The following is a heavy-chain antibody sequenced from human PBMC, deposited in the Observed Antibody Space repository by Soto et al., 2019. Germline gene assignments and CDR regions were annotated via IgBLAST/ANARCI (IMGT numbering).Heavy chain of an antibody. Sequence: SETLCLLCTVSGGSISNFYWSWIRQPPGKGLEWIGYIYYSGSTNYNPSLKSRVTISVDTSKNQFSLKLSSVTAADTAVYYCARHLGSSGSYLEWYFDYWGQGTLVTVSS. V-gene: IGHV4-59*01. D-gene: IGHD1-26*01. CDR2: IYYSGST. CDR1: GGSISNFY. CDR3: ARHLGSSGSYLEWYFDY. J-gene: IGHJ4*02.